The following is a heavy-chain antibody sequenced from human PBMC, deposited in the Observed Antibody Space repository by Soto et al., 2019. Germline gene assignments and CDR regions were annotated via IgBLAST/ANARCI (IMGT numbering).Heavy chain of an antibody. CDR2: MNNIGRT. Sequence: QVQLQESGPGLVKPSETLSLTCTVSGAFSSTYYWSWIRQPPGKGLEWIGYMNNIGRTNYNPSLTSRVTISLDSYKLQFSLKLRSVIAADTARYYCARSFGRDAVRCNWFDPWGLGTLVTASS. CDR3: ARSFGRDAVRCNWFDP. CDR1: GAFSSTYY. J-gene: IGHJ5*02. V-gene: IGHV4-59*01. D-gene: IGHD2-21*01.